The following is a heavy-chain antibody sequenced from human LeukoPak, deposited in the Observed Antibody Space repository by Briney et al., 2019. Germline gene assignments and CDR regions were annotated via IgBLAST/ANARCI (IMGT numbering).Heavy chain of an antibody. CDR1: GFSFSSYS. CDR3: ARSDYVGFYYYMDV. CDR2: IDSSSDYI. Sequence: GGSLRLSCAASGFSFSSYSMNWVRQAPGKGLEWVSSIDSSSDYIFYADSVKGRFTISRDNAKNSLDLQMNSLRAEDTAVYYCARSDYVGFYYYMDVWGKGTTVTVSS. J-gene: IGHJ6*03. D-gene: IGHD4-17*01. V-gene: IGHV3-21*01.